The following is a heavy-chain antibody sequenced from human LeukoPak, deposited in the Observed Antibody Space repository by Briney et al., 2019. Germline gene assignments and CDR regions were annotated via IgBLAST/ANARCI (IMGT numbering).Heavy chain of an antibody. CDR1: GDTFTYYY. V-gene: IGHV1-2*02. Sequence: ASVNVSCKASGDTFTYYYIHWMRQAPGQGLEWMGWINPDSGDTSYAQKFQGRVTMTRDTSISTVYVELSRLRSDDTAVYYCARSDSYTLFDPWGQGTLVTVSS. J-gene: IGHJ5*02. CDR2: INPDSGDT. D-gene: IGHD2-15*01. CDR3: ARSDSYTLFDP.